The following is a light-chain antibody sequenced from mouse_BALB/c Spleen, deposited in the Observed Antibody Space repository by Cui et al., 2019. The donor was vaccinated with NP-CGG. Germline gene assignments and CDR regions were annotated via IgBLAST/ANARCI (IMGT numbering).Light chain of an antibody. Sequence: QAVLTQESELTTSPGETVTLTCRSSTGAVTTSNYANWVQEKPDHLFTGLIGGTNNRAPGVPARFSGSLIGDKAALTITGAQTEDETIYFCALWYSNHWLFGGGTKLTVL. CDR3: ALWYSNHWL. CDR1: TGAVTTSNY. J-gene: IGLJ1*01. V-gene: IGLV1*01. CDR2: GTN.